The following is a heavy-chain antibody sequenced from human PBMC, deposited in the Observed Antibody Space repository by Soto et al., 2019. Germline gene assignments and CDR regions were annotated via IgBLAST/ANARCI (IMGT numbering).Heavy chain of an antibody. J-gene: IGHJ6*02. CDR3: ATYGSQGGVVVPAATADYYGMDV. D-gene: IGHD2-2*01. CDR1: GYTLTELS. CDR2: FDPEDGET. V-gene: IGHV1-24*01. Sequence: VKVSCKVSGYTLTELSMHWVRQAPGKGLEWMGGFDPEDGETIYAQKFQGRVTMTEDTSTDTAYMELSSLRSEDTAVYYCATYGSQGGVVVPAATADYYGMDVWGQGTTVTVSS.